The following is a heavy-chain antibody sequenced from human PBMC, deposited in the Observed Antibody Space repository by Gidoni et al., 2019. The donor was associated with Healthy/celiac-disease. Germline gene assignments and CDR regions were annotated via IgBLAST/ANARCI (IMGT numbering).Heavy chain of an antibody. Sequence: EVQLVESGGGLVKPGGSLRLCCAASGFTFSNAWMSWVRQAPGKGLEWVGRIKSKTDGGTTDYAAPVKGRFTISRDDSKNTLYLQMNSLKTEDTAVYYCTTDLPRRPHDCWGQGTLVTVSS. J-gene: IGHJ4*02. CDR3: TTDLPRRPHDC. CDR2: IKSKTDGGTT. CDR1: GFTFSNAW. V-gene: IGHV3-15*01.